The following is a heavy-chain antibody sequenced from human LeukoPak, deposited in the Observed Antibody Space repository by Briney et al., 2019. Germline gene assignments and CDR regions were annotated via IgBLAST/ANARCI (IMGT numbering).Heavy chain of an antibody. D-gene: IGHD3-10*01. V-gene: IGHV1-18*01. CDR2: ISAYNGDI. CDR1: GDTFTDFG. CDR3: TRDLGTYKSYGSIFFDY. Sequence: ASVKVSCKASGDTFTDFGISWVRQAPGQGPEWMGWISAYNGDIIYGQKFQGRVTMTTDTSTSTAYMELRSLRSDDTAVYYCTRDLGTYKSYGSIFFDYWGQGALVTVSS. J-gene: IGHJ4*02.